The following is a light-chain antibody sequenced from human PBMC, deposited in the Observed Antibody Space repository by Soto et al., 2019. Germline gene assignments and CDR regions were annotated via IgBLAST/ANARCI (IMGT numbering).Light chain of an antibody. CDR2: SND. CDR1: SSNIGGNG. J-gene: IGLJ2*01. V-gene: IGLV1-44*01. Sequence: QSVLTPPPSASGTPGQRGTISCSGRSSNIGGNGVNWYQQLPGTAPKLLIYSNDQRPSGVPHRFSGSKSGSSASLAISGLQSEDEADYYCAALDDSLTGSVFGGGTKLTV. CDR3: AALDDSLTGSV.